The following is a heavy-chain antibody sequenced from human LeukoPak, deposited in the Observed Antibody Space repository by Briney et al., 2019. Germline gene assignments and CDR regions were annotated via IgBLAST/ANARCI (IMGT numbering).Heavy chain of an antibody. V-gene: IGHV1-46*01. D-gene: IGHD3-10*01. CDR3: ARGGSGSTFDY. CDR2: INPSGGST. Sequence: ASVKVSCKASGYTFTSSYMHWVRQAPGQGLEWMGIINPSGGSTTYAQKLQGRVTMTRDTSTSTVYMELSSLRSEDTAVYYCARGGSGSTFDYWGQGTLVTVSS. CDR1: GYTFTSSY. J-gene: IGHJ4*02.